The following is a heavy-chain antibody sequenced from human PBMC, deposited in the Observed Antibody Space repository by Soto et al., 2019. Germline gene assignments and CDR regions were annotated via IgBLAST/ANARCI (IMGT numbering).Heavy chain of an antibody. CDR1: VDSVTFGHYY. CDR3: TRDWNGMNV. Sequence: SETLSLTCIVSVDSVTFGHYYWSWIRQPPGKGLEWIGHIFFTGATNYSPSLKSRISINPDTSKNQFSLQLSSVTPEDAAVYYCTRDWNGMNVWGQGTTVTVSS. J-gene: IGHJ6*02. D-gene: IGHD3-3*01. CDR2: IFFTGAT. V-gene: IGHV4-61*01.